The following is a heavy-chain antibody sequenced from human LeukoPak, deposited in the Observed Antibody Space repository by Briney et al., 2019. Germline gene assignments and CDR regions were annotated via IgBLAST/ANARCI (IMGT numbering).Heavy chain of an antibody. CDR3: ARGRDYFDY. J-gene: IGHJ4*02. CDR2: ISSSNNNI. Sequence: GRSLRLSCVVSGFSFSSYEMNWVRQAPGAGLEWVSHISSSNNNIQYADSVKGRFTISRDNAKNSLYLQINSLRGEDTAVYYCARGRDYFDYWGQGTLVTVSS. CDR1: GFSFSSYE. V-gene: IGHV3-48*03.